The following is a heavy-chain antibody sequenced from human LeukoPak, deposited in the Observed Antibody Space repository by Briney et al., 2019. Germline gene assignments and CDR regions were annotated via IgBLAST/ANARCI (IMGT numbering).Heavy chain of an antibody. D-gene: IGHD2-21*02. CDR2: TYSDSST. Sequence: GGSLRLSCAASGFTVSSNYMSWVRQAPGKGLEWVSITYSDSSTNYADSVKGRFTISRDTSQNTLSLQMNSLRAEDTAVYYCVRKNRDFNAAFDIWGQGTVVTVSS. CDR1: GFTVSSNY. CDR3: VRKNRDFNAAFDI. J-gene: IGHJ3*02. V-gene: IGHV3-53*01.